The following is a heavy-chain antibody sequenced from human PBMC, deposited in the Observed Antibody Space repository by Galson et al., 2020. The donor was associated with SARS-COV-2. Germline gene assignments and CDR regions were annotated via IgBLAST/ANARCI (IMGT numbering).Heavy chain of an antibody. CDR2: MNPNSGNK. Sequence: ASVKVSCKASGYTFTRYDINWVRQAPGQGLEWMGWMNPNSGNKGYAQKFKGRVTMTTNTSISTAYMELSSLRSEDTAIYYCSRGGYCSSPSCSEIKCWFDPWGQGTLVTVSS. CDR1: GYTFTRYD. J-gene: IGHJ5*02. D-gene: IGHD2-2*01. CDR3: SRGGYCSSPSCSEIKCWFDP. V-gene: IGHV1-8*01.